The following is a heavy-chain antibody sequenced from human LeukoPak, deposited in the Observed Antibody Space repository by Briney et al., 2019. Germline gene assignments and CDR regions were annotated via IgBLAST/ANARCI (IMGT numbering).Heavy chain of an antibody. V-gene: IGHV1-2*02. CDR1: GYTFTGYY. Sequence: ASVKVSCKASGYTFTGYYMHWVRQAPGQGLEWMGWINPNSGGTNYAQKFQGRVTMTRDTSISTAYMELSRLRSDDTAVYYCARDWLTDYYMDVWGKGTTVTVSS. D-gene: IGHD3-9*01. CDR2: INPNSGGT. J-gene: IGHJ6*03. CDR3: ARDWLTDYYMDV.